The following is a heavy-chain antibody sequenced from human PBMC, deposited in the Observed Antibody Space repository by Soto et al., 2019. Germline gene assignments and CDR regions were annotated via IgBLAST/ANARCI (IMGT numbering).Heavy chain of an antibody. V-gene: IGHV1-18*01. CDR2: ISAYNGNT. J-gene: IGHJ6*02. Sequence: ASVKVSCKASGYTFTSYGISWGRQAPGQGLEWMGWISAYNGNTNYAQKLQGRVTMTTDTSTSTAYMELRSLRSDDTAVYYCASHYYYYYGMDVWGQGTTVTVSS. CDR1: GYTFTSYG. CDR3: ASHYYYYYGMDV.